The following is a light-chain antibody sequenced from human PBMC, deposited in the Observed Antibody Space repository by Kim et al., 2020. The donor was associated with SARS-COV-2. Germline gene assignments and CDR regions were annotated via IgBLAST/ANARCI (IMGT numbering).Light chain of an antibody. CDR1: QSISSW. CDR2: KAS. V-gene: IGKV1-5*03. J-gene: IGKJ2*01. CDR3: QQYNSFPYT. Sequence: SASLGDRVTITCRASQSISSWLAWYEQKPGKAPKLLIYKASNLESGVPSRFSGSASGTEFTLTISSLQPDDFATYYCQQYNSFPYTFGQGTKLEI.